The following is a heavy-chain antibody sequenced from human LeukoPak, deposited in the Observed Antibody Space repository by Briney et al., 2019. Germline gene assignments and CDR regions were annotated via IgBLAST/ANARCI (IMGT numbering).Heavy chain of an antibody. CDR2: ICAYNGNT. CDR1: GYTFTSYG. V-gene: IGHV1-18*01. Sequence: ASVRVSCKASGYTFTSYGISWVRQAPGQGLEWMGWICAYNGNTNYAQTLQGRVTMTTDTSTSTAYMELRSLRSDDTAVYYCARVGSYYDILTGFCFDPWGQGTLVTVSS. D-gene: IGHD3-9*01. J-gene: IGHJ5*02. CDR3: ARVGSYYDILTGFCFDP.